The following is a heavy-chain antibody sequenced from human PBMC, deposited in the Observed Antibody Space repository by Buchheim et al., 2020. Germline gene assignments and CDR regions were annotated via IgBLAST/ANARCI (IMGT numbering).Heavy chain of an antibody. Sequence: EVQLVESGGGLVQPGGSLRLSCAASGFTFTSYLMSWVRQAPGKGLEWVANIKQDGSEKYYVDSVKGRFTISRDNAKNSLYLQMHSLRAEDTAVYYCAKDRDIVVVVAATPPDYWGQGTL. CDR3: AKDRDIVVVVAATPPDY. J-gene: IGHJ4*02. CDR2: IKQDGSEK. D-gene: IGHD2-15*01. CDR1: GFTFTSYL. V-gene: IGHV3-7*01.